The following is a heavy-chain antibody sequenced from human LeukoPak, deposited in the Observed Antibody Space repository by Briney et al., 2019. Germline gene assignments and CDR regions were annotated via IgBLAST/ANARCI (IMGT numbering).Heavy chain of an antibody. J-gene: IGHJ4*02. Sequence: GGSLRLSCAASGFTVSSNYMTWVRQAPGKGLDWVSAISGSGGSTYYADSVKGRFTISRDNSKNNVYLQMNSLRAEDTAVYYCAKDSAYCGGDCYSSFDYWGQGTLVTVSS. CDR3: AKDSAYCGGDCYSSFDY. CDR2: ISGSGGST. D-gene: IGHD2-21*02. V-gene: IGHV3-23*01. CDR1: GFTVSSNY.